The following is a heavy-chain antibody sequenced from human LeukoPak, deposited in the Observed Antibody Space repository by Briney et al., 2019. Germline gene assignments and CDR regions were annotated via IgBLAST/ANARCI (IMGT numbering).Heavy chain of an antibody. Sequence: SETLSLTCAVYGGSFSGYYWSWIRQPPGKGLEWIGEINHSGSTNYNPSLKSRVTISVDTSKNQFSLKLSSVTAADTAVYYCARDPGPMYSSGWWGRPYYFDYWGQGTLVTVSS. J-gene: IGHJ4*02. D-gene: IGHD6-19*01. CDR2: INHSGST. V-gene: IGHV4-34*01. CDR3: ARDPGPMYSSGWWGRPYYFDY. CDR1: GGSFSGYY.